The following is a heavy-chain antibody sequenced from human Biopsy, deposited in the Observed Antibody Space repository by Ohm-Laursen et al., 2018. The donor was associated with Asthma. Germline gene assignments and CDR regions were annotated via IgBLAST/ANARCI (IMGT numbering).Heavy chain of an antibody. CDR3: ARGPELDV. CDR2: TNERGVT. V-gene: IGHV4-34*01. Sequence: TLSLTWDVYPGSFSGFFWTWIRQPPGKGLEWIGETNERGVTNNNPSLKSRVIISIDTYWNRVSLKLTSVTAADTAVYYCARGPELDVWGQGTTVTVSS. J-gene: IGHJ6*02. CDR1: PGSFSGFF.